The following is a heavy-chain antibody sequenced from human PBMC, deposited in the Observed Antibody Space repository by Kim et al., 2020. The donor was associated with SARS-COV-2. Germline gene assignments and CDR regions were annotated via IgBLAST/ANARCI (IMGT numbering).Heavy chain of an antibody. CDR1: GFTFDDYA. Sequence: GGSLRLSCAASGFTFDDYAMHWVRQAPGKGLEWVSGISWIRGSIGYADSVKGRFTIPRDNVKNSLSLHMISLRAEDMALNYCDLAQFGEFLWGWFDSWG. CDR3: DLAQFGEFLWGWFDS. CDR2: ISWIRGSI. J-gene: IGHJ5*01. V-gene: IGHV3-9*03. D-gene: IGHD3-10*01.